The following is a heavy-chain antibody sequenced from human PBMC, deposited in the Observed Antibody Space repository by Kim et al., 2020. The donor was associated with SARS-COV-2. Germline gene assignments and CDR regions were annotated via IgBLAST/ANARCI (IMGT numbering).Heavy chain of an antibody. CDR2: ISYDGSNK. V-gene: IGHV3-30*18. CDR3: AKDQGLAAYDYGLDV. J-gene: IGHJ6*02. CDR1: GFTFSNYD. Sequence: GGSLRLSCAASGFTFSNYDMHWVRQAPGKGLEWVTFISYDGSNKFSAASVKGRFTISRDNSENTLYLQMNSRRAEDAAEYYCAKDQGLAAYDYGLDVWG.